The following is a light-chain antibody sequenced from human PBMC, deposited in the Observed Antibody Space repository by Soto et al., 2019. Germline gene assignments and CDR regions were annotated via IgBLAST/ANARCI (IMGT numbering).Light chain of an antibody. CDR3: QQYCSSPWT. CDR1: QSVLYSSSNKNY. Sequence: DIVMTQSPDSLAVPLGERATINCRSSQSVLYSSSNKNYLAWYQQKPGQPPKLLIYWASTRESGVPDRFSGSGSGTDFTLTISSLQAEDVALYYCQQYCSSPWTFGQGTKVEIK. CDR2: WAS. J-gene: IGKJ1*01. V-gene: IGKV4-1*01.